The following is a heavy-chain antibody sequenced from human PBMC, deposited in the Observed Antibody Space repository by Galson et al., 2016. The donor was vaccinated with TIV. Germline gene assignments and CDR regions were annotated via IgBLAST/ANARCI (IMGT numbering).Heavy chain of an antibody. V-gene: IGHV1-2*04. CDR3: ALVTPRIFN. CDR1: GFTFIGYY. D-gene: IGHD4-23*01. CDR2: IDPDSGTT. J-gene: IGHJ4*02. Sequence: SGFTFIGYYIHWVRQAPGQGLEWMGWIDPDSGTTNYAQEFQGWVTMTRDTSVATASMELSRLTSEDTAVYYCALVTPRIFNWGQGTLVTVSS.